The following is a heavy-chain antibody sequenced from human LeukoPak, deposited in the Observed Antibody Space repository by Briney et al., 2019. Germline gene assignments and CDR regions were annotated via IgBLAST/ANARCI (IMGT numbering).Heavy chain of an antibody. CDR3: GRHPHSFYYSRTGSEGGGPYDAFDI. Sequence: SETLSLTRTVSGGSISRSNYYCGWIRQPPGEGLEWNGSMFYSGSTYCNPPRRSRVTTSVDPSQNQSPLKLRSVRAADTAIYYCGRHPHSFYYSRTGSEGGGPYDAFDIWGQGKKVTVSS. CDR1: GGSISRSNYY. J-gene: IGHJ3*02. V-gene: IGHV4-39*01. D-gene: IGHD3/OR15-3a*01. CDR2: MFYSGST.